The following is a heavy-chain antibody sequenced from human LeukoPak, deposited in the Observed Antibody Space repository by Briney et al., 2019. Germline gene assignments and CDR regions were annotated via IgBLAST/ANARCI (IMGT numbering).Heavy chain of an antibody. Sequence: SETLSLTCTVPGGSISSSSYYWGWIRQPPGKGLEWIGSIYYSGSTYYNPSLKSRVTISVDTSKNQFSLKLSSVTAADTAVYYCARVRYGSGEICVFDYWGQGTLVTVSS. CDR2: IYYSGST. D-gene: IGHD3-10*01. CDR3: ARVRYGSGEICVFDY. J-gene: IGHJ4*02. V-gene: IGHV4-39*07. CDR1: GGSISSSSYY.